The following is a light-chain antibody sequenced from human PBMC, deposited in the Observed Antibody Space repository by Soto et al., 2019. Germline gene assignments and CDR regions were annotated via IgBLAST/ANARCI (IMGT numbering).Light chain of an antibody. CDR1: QSISRH. CDR2: TTS. CDR3: QQRSNWPLT. V-gene: IGKV3-11*01. J-gene: IGKJ4*01. Sequence: EIVLTQSPATLSLSPGDRATLSCRASQSISRHLAWYQQKPGQAPRLLIYTTSNRATGIPARFSGSGSGTYFTLTIGSLEPEDFAVYYCQQRSNWPLTFGGGTKVEIK.